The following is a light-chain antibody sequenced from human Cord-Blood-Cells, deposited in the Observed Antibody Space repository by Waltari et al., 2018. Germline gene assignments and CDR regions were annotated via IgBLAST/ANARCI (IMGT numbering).Light chain of an antibody. CDR1: QSVSSSY. V-gene: IGKV3-20*01. CDR3: QQYGSSPWT. Sequence: EIVLTQSPGTLSLSPGERATLSCRASQSVSSSYLAWYQKKPGQAPRLLIYGASSRATGIPDRFSGSGSGTDFTITISRLEPEDFAVYYCQQYGSSPWTFGQGTKVEIK. J-gene: IGKJ1*01. CDR2: GAS.